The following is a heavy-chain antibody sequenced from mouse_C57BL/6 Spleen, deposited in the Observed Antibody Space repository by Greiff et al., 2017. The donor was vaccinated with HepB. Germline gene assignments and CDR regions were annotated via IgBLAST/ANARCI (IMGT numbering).Heavy chain of an antibody. J-gene: IGHJ2*01. CDR2: IWSGGST. D-gene: IGHD2-2*01. CDR1: GFSLTSYG. Sequence: VKLVESGPGLVQPSQSLSITCTVSGFSLTSYGVHWVRQSPGKGLEWLGVIWSGGSTDYNAAFISRLSISKDNSKSQVFFKMNSLQADDTAIYYCARTYGYDGTGYFDYWGQGTTLTVSS. CDR3: ARTYGYDGTGYFDY. V-gene: IGHV2-2*01.